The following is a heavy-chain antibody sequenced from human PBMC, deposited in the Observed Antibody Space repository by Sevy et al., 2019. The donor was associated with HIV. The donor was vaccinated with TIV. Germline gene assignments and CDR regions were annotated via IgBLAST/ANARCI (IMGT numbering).Heavy chain of an antibody. V-gene: IGHV1-8*01. D-gene: IGHD2-2*02. J-gene: IGHJ6*02. CDR1: GYTFTSYD. CDR2: MNPNSGNT. CDR3: ARSSTSCYTGYYGMDV. Sequence: ASVKVSCKASGYTFTSYDINWVRQATGQGLEWMGWMNPNSGNTGYAQKFQGRVTMTRNTSISTAYMELSSLRSEDTAVYYCARSSTSCYTGYYGMDVWGQGTTVTVSS.